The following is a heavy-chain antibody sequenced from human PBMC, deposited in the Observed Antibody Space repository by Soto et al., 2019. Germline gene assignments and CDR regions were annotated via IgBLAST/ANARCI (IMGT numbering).Heavy chain of an antibody. D-gene: IGHD2-21*02. CDR2: VHISGHS. Sequence: QVHLQESGPGLVAPSGTLSLTCTLSGGSVRAPDWWYWVRQSPDKGLEWIAEVHISGHSNYNPYLRSRVIVSIYSSKSQFYLNFNSVSAADTAIYYCARVRQGCSANDCYFDPWGQGTHVTLSS. CDR1: GGSVRAPDW. V-gene: IGHV4-4*02. CDR3: ARVRQGCSANDCYFDP. J-gene: IGHJ5*01.